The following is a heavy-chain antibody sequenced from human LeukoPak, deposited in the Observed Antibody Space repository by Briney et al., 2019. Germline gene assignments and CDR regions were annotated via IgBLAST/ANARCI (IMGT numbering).Heavy chain of an antibody. D-gene: IGHD6-19*01. J-gene: IGHJ4*02. Sequence: KPSETLSLTCTVSGGSISSSSYSWGWIRQPPGKGLEWIGYIYYSGSTNYNPSLKSRVTISVDTSKNQFSLKLSSVTAADTAVYYCARVRYSSGWYLSYFDYWGQGTLVTVSS. CDR1: GGSISSSSYS. V-gene: IGHV4-61*05. CDR2: IYYSGST. CDR3: ARVRYSSGWYLSYFDY.